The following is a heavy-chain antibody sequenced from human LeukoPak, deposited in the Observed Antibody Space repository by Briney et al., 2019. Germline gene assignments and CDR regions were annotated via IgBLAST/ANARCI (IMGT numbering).Heavy chain of an antibody. J-gene: IGHJ4*02. CDR1: GYTFTSYG. Sequence: ASVKVSCKASGYTFTSYGISWVRQAPGQGFEWMGWISAYNGNTNYAQKLQGRVTMTTDTSTSTAYMELRSLRSDDTAVYYCARHSFIAAADNFDYWGQGTLVTVSS. CDR2: ISAYNGNT. CDR3: ARHSFIAAADNFDY. V-gene: IGHV1-18*01. D-gene: IGHD6-13*01.